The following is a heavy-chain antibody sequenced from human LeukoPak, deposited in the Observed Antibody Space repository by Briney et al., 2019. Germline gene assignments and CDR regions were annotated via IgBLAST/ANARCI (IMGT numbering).Heavy chain of an antibody. J-gene: IGHJ4*02. Sequence: PGGSLRLSCTVSGFTFSAHRMSWVRQAPGKGLEWVANIYQGGSETHYVDSVKGRFIISRDNAKNSLYLHLSSLRAEDTAVYYCAREGAFGYHYFDYWGQGALVTVSS. V-gene: IGHV3-7*01. CDR2: IYQGGSET. CDR1: GFTFSAHR. D-gene: IGHD1-26*01. CDR3: AREGAFGYHYFDY.